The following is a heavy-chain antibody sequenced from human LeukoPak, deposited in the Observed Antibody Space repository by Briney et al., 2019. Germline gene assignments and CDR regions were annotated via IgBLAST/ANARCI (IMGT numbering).Heavy chain of an antibody. J-gene: IGHJ3*01. CDR3: ARRMMTAAHAAFDL. CDR1: EFTFSDYS. Sequence: PGGSLRLSCVASEFTFSDYSMSWVRQAPGKGLEWVSSIRRSSSYIYHADSVKGRFTISRDNAKNSLYLQMNSLRVEDTAVYFCARRMMTAAHAAFDLWGQGTMVTVSS. D-gene: IGHD2-21*02. CDR2: IRRSSSYI. V-gene: IGHV3-21*01.